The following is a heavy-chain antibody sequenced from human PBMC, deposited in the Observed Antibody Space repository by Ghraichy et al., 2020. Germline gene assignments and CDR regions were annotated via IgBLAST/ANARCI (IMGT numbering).Heavy chain of an antibody. V-gene: IGHV4-39*02. Sequence: SETLSLTCTVSGASIHSGSYYWVWIRQPPGKGLEWIGSIHHSGTTYFNPSLKSRVIISVDMPKNQFSLNLTSVTAADTALYFCARDHQLRPYAYYYGMDVWGQGTTVTVSS. CDR1: GASIHSGSYY. CDR2: IHHSGTT. J-gene: IGHJ6*02. CDR3: ARDHQLRPYAYYYGMDV. D-gene: IGHD2-2*01.